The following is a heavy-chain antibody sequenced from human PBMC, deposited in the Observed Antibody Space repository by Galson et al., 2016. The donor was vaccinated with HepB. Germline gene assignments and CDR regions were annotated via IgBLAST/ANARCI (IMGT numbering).Heavy chain of an antibody. V-gene: IGHV5-51*01. CDR2: IYPGDSDT. CDR3: ARLGRLALAARGFDY. CDR1: GYNFTNYW. D-gene: IGHD6-19*01. J-gene: IGHJ4*02. Sequence: QSGAEVKKPGESLKISCKASGYNFTNYWIGWVRQMPGKGLEWMGIIYPGDSDTKNSPSFQGQVTISADKSISTAYLQWSSLKASDTAFYYCARLGRLALAARGFDYWGQGTLVTVSS.